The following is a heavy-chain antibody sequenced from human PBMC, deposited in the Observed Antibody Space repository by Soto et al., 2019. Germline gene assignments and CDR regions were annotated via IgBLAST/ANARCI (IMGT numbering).Heavy chain of an antibody. J-gene: IGHJ4*02. V-gene: IGHV3-23*01. D-gene: IGHD6-19*01. CDR3: ARLLIAVAGLTRDY. Sequence: EVQLLESGGGLVQPGGSLRLSCAASGFTFSSYAMSWVRQAPGKGLEWVSAISGSGGSTYYADSVKGRFTISRDNSKNTLNLQMSSLTAEDTAVSYCARLLIAVAGLTRDYWGQGTLVTVSS. CDR2: ISGSGGST. CDR1: GFTFSSYA.